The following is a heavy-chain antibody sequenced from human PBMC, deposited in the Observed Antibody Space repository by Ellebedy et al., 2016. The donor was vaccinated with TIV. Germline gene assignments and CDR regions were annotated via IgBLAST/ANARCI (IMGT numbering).Heavy chain of an antibody. D-gene: IGHD3-10*01. CDR3: ARDWPRLAVPFDY. CDR1: GFTFSSYS. Sequence: GGSLRLSCAASGFTFSSYSMNWVRQAPGKGLEWVSSISSSSSYIYYADSVKGRFTISRDNAKNSLYLQMNSLRAEDTAVYYCARDWPRLAVPFDYWGQGTLVTVSS. V-gene: IGHV3-21*01. CDR2: ISSSSSYI. J-gene: IGHJ4*02.